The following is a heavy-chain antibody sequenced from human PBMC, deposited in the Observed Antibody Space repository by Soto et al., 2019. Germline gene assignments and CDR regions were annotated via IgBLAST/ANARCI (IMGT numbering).Heavy chain of an antibody. V-gene: IGHV3-23*01. Sequence: GGSLRLSCAASGFTFSSYAMSWVRQAPGKGLEWVSAISGSGGSTYYADSVKGRFTISRDNSKNTLYLQMNSLRAEDTAVYYCAKSYDSSGYYYDFVGYWGQGTLVTVSS. J-gene: IGHJ4*02. CDR2: ISGSGGST. CDR3: AKSYDSSGYYYDFVGY. CDR1: GFTFSSYA. D-gene: IGHD3-22*01.